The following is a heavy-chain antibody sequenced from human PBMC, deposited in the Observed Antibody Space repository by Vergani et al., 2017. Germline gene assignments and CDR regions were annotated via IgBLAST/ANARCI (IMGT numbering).Heavy chain of an antibody. CDR1: GYTFSNYY. Sequence: QVQVVQSGAEVKKSGASVKVSCKTSGYTFSNYYMHWVRQAPGQGLEWMGIINPSGGHTNYAQKFQGRVTMTRDTSTSTVYMELSSLRSEDTAIYYCARGEYGILTGYRYLGQGTLVTVS. CDR3: ARGEYGILTGYRY. V-gene: IGHV1-46*03. J-gene: IGHJ4*03. D-gene: IGHD3-9*01. CDR2: INPSGGHT.